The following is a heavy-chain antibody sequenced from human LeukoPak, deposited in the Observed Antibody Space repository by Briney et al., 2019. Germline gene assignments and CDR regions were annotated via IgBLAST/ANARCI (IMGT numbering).Heavy chain of an antibody. CDR1: GGTFSSYA. CDR2: IHPNNGGT. D-gene: IGHD1-26*01. CDR3: ARGIAGSFYY. Sequence: GASVKVSCKASGGTFSSYAISWVRQAPGQGLEWMGWIHPNNGGTSYAQKFQGRVTMTRDTSISTAYMELTTLTSGDTAVYYCARGIAGSFYYWGQETEVTVSS. V-gene: IGHV1-2*02. J-gene: IGHJ4*02.